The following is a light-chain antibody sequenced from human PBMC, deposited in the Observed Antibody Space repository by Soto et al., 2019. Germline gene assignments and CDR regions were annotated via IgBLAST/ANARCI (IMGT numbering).Light chain of an antibody. CDR2: GAS. CDR3: QHLNNWPSYT. CDR1: QNVNSN. J-gene: IGKJ2*01. V-gene: IGKV3-15*01. Sequence: EIVMTQSPATLSVSPGERATLSCRASQNVNSNLAWYQQKPGQAPRLLIYGASTRDTGVPARFSGSGSGAEFTLTISSLQPEDFAIYYCQHLNNWPSYTFGQGT.